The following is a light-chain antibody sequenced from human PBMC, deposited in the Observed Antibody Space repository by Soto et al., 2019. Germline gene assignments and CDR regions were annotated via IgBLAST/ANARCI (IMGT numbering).Light chain of an antibody. CDR1: SSDVGSYNY. CDR2: EVS. J-gene: IGLJ1*01. V-gene: IGLV2-14*01. CDR3: SSYTSSSTL. Sequence: LTQPASVSGSPGQSITMSCTGTSSDVGSYNYVSWYQQHPGKAPKLMIYEVSDRPSGISSRFSGSKSGNTASLTISGLQTEDEADYYCSSYTSSSTLFGTGTKVTVL.